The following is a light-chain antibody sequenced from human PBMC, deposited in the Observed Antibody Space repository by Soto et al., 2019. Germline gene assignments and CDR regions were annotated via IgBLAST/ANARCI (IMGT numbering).Light chain of an antibody. CDR1: QSVTTNY. Sequence: EIVLTQSPGTLSLSPGERATLSCRTSQSVTTNYLAWYQQKPGQAPRLLIYGTFNRATGIPDRFSGSGSATDFTLPISRLEPEDFAVYYCHQYGDTPQTFGQGTKVEI. CDR2: GTF. J-gene: IGKJ1*01. V-gene: IGKV3-20*01. CDR3: HQYGDTPQT.